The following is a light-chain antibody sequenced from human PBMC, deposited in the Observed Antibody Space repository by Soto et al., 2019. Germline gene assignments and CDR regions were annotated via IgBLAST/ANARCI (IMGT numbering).Light chain of an antibody. J-gene: IGKJ1*01. Sequence: EIVLTQSPGTLSLSPGERATLSCRASQRVSSSYLAWYQQKPGQAPRLLIYSASSRATGIPDRFSGSGSGTDFTLTISRLEPEDFAVYYCQQYGSSPPVTFGQGTKVDIK. V-gene: IGKV3-20*01. CDR1: QRVSSSY. CDR2: SAS. CDR3: QQYGSSPPVT.